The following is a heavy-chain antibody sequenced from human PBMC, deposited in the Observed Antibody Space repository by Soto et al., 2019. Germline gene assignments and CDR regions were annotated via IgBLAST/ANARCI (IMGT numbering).Heavy chain of an antibody. CDR1: GDSISTVDYF. D-gene: IGHD2-15*01. CDR2: IYKSTTT. CDR3: ARGRYCLTGRCFPNWFDS. V-gene: IGHV4-30-4*01. Sequence: SETLSLTXPVSGDSISTVDYFWAWIRQPPGQALEYIGYIYKSTTTYYNPSFESRVAISLDTSKSQFSLTVTSVTAADTAVYFCARGRYCLTGRCFPNWFDSWGQGTLVTVSS. J-gene: IGHJ5*01.